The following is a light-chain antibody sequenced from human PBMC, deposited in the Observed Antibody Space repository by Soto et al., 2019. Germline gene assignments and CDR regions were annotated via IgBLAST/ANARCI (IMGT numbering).Light chain of an antibody. CDR3: HQYDSSPST. V-gene: IGKV3-20*01. Sequence: EIVLTQSPGTLSLSPGERAAFSCRASQSLNSNYLAWYQQKPGQAPRLLIYGASNRATGIPDRFSGSGSGTDFTLTISRLEPEDFAVYYCHQYDSSPSTFGQGTKVEIK. J-gene: IGKJ1*01. CDR1: QSLNSNY. CDR2: GAS.